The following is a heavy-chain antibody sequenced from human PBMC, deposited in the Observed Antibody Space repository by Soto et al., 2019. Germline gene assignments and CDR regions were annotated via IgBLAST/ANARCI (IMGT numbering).Heavy chain of an antibody. J-gene: IGHJ6*03. V-gene: IGHV4-34*01. CDR3: ASLYSSRNYYYYYMDV. Sequence: PSETLSLTCAVYGGSFSGYYWSWIRQPPGKGLEWIGEINHSGSTNYNPSLKSRVTISVDTSKNQFSLKLSSVTAADTAVYYCASLYSSRNYYYYYMDVWGKGTTVT. CDR2: INHSGST. D-gene: IGHD6-13*01. CDR1: GGSFSGYY.